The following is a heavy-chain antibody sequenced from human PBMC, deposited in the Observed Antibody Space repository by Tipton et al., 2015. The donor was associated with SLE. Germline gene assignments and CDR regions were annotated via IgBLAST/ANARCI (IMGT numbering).Heavy chain of an antibody. D-gene: IGHD3-10*01. CDR2: INANNQI. CDR3: ARWSRSRG. V-gene: IGHV3-69-1*02. Sequence: SLRLYCEASGFIFRDYTMHWIRHTPGKGLEWVSSINANNQIYYADSVKGRFTMSRDNAKNSVYLQMTSLKAEDAAVYYCARWSRSRGWGQGAPVTVSS. J-gene: IGHJ4*02. CDR1: GFIFRDYT.